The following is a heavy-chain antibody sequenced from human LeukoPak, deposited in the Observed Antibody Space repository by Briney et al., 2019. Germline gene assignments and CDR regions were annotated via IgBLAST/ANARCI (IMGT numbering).Heavy chain of an antibody. Sequence: VASVKVSCKASGYTFTSYDINWLRQATGQGLEWMGWMNTNTGNAGIVEKFQGRVTLTRNTSINTVYMDLRGLRSEDAAVYYCAGDSSGYYTFDYWGQGTLVTVSS. V-gene: IGHV1-8*01. CDR2: MNTNTGNA. CDR1: GYTFTSYD. CDR3: AGDSSGYYTFDY. D-gene: IGHD3-22*01. J-gene: IGHJ4*02.